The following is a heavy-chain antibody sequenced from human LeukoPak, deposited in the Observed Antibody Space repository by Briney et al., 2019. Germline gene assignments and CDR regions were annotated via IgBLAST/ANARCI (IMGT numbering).Heavy chain of an antibody. CDR3: ARYHSSSWYIFDY. Sequence: SETLSLTCTVSAVSISSSSYYLGWIRQPPGKGLDRNRSIYYSGSTYYNPSLKSRVTISVDTSKNQFPLKLSSVTAADTAVYYCARYHSSSWYIFDYWGQGTLVTVSS. J-gene: IGHJ4*02. CDR2: IYYSGST. CDR1: AVSISSSSYY. V-gene: IGHV4-39*06. D-gene: IGHD6-13*01.